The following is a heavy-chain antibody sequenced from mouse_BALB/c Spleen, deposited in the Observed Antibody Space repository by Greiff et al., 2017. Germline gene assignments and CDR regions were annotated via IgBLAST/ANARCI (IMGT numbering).Heavy chain of an antibody. V-gene: IGHV10-1*02. J-gene: IGHJ2*01. CDR2: IRSKSNNYAT. D-gene: IGHD3-3*01. Sequence: EVHLVESGGGLVQPKGSLKLSCAASGFTFNTYAMNWVRQAPGKGLEWVARIRSKSNNYATYYADSVKDRFTISRDDSQSMLYLQMNNLKTEDTAMYYCVRRGWDYWGQGTTLTVSS. CDR1: GFTFNTYA. CDR3: VRRGWDY.